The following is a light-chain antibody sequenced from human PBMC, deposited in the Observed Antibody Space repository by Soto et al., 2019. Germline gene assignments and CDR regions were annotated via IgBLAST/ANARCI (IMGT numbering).Light chain of an antibody. CDR3: RSYTSSSTSYV. V-gene: IGLV2-14*01. J-gene: IGLJ1*01. Sequence: QSALTQPASVSGSPGQSITISCTGTSSDVGGYNYVSWYQQHPGKAPKLMIYDVSNRPSGVSNRFSGSKSGNTASLTISGLQAEDEAEYYCRSYTSSSTSYVFGTGTQLTVL. CDR2: DVS. CDR1: SSDVGGYNY.